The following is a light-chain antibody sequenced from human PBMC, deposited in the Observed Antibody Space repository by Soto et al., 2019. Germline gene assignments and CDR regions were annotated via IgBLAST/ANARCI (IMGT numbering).Light chain of an antibody. J-gene: IGKJ2*01. V-gene: IGKV3-20*01. Sequence: EIVLTQSPGTLSLSPGERATLSCRASQSVSSSYLAWYPQKPGQAPRLLIYGASSRATGIPDRFSGSGSGTDFTLTISRLEPEDFAVYYCHQYGSLYTFGQGTKVEIK. CDR2: GAS. CDR1: QSVSSSY. CDR3: HQYGSLYT.